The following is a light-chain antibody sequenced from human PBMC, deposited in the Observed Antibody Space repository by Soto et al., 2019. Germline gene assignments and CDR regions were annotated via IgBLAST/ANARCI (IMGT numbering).Light chain of an antibody. J-gene: IGKJ5*01. Sequence: IMLTQSPGSLSLSPGERAKLYCRTSQSVSSSYLVWYQHKPGQAPRLLIYGASSRATGIPDRFSGSGSGTDFTLTISRLEPEDFALYYCHQYGSSITFGQGTRLAI. CDR3: HQYGSSIT. V-gene: IGKV3-20*01. CDR2: GAS. CDR1: QSVSSSY.